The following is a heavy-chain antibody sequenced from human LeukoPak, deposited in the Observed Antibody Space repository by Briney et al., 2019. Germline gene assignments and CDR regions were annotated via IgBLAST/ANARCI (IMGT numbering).Heavy chain of an antibody. Sequence: GGSLRLSCAASGFTFSSYWMSWVRQAPGKGLEWVANIKQDGSEKYYVDSVKGRFTISRDNAKNSLYLQMNSLRAEDTAVYYCAREDGDFWSGYYTLYVYWGQGTLVTVSS. D-gene: IGHD3-3*01. CDR2: IKQDGSEK. CDR3: AREDGDFWSGYYTLYVY. J-gene: IGHJ4*02. CDR1: GFTFSSYW. V-gene: IGHV3-7*01.